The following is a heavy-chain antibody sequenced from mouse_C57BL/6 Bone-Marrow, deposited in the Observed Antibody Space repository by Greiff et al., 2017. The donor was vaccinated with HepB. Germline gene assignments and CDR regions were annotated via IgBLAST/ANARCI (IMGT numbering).Heavy chain of an antibody. CDR2: ISSGGSYT. D-gene: IGHD2-4*01. CDR3: ARRDYYDYDVWWYFDV. J-gene: IGHJ1*03. CDR1: GFTFSSYG. Sequence: EVMLVESGGDLVKPGGSLKLSCAASGFTFSSYGMSWVRQTPDKRLEWVATISSGGSYTYYPDSVKGRFTISRDNAKNTLYLQMSSLKSEDTAMYYCARRDYYDYDVWWYFDVWGTGTTVTVSS. V-gene: IGHV5-6*02.